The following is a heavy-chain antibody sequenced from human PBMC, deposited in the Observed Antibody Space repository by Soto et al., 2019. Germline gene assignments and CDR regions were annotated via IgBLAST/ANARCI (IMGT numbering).Heavy chain of an antibody. Sequence: GESLKIACKGFGYSFAVYWIAWVRQMPGKGLEWMGIIYPGDSDTKYRPSFEGQVTISSDKPISTAYLHWSSLDASDTAMYYCARQDGFGLYHFDYWGQGALVNVSS. D-gene: IGHD3-10*01. CDR3: ARQDGFGLYHFDY. J-gene: IGHJ4*02. V-gene: IGHV5-51*01. CDR1: GYSFAVYW. CDR2: IYPGDSDT.